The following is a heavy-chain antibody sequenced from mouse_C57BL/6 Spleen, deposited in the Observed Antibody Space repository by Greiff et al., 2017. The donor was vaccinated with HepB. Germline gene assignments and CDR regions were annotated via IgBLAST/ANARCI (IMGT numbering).Heavy chain of an antibody. CDR1: GFNIKDDY. CDR3: TPTGTVPFAY. J-gene: IGHJ3*01. CDR2: IDPENGDT. Sequence: EVQLQQSGAELVRPGASVKLSCTASGFNIKDDYMHWVKQRPEQGLEWIGWIDPENGDTEYASKFQGKATITADTSSNTAYLQLSSLTSEDTAVYYCTPTGTVPFAYWGQGTLVTVSA. D-gene: IGHD4-1*01. V-gene: IGHV14-4*01.